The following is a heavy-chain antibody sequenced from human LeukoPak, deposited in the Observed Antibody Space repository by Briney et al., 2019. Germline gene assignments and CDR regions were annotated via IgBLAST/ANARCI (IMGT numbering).Heavy chain of an antibody. CDR2: INHSGST. CDR3: ARTSDWGSGRRYYYYMDV. CDR1: GGSFSGYY. V-gene: IGHV4-34*01. J-gene: IGHJ6*03. D-gene: IGHD7-27*01. Sequence: SETLSLTCAVYGGSFSGYYWSWIRQPPGKGLEWIGEINHSGSTNYNPSLKSRVTISVDTSKNQFSLKLSSVTAADTAVYYCARTSDWGSGRRYYYYMDVWGKGTTVTVSS.